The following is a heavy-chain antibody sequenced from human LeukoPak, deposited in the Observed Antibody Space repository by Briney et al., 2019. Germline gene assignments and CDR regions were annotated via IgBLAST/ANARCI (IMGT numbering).Heavy chain of an antibody. V-gene: IGHV3-66*01. D-gene: IGHD3-10*01. J-gene: IGHJ5*02. CDR1: GFTVSSNY. CDR3: ARALWFGDVNWFDP. CDR2: IYSGGST. Sequence: GGSLRLSCAASGFTVSSNYMSWVRQAPGKGLEWVSVIYSGGSTYYADFVKGRFTISRDNSKNTLYLQMNSLRAEDTAVYYCARALWFGDVNWFDPWGQGTLVTVSS.